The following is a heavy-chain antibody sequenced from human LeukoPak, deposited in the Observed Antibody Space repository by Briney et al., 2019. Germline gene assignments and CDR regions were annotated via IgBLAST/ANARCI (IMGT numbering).Heavy chain of an antibody. CDR3: AKDRGSTMVRGVLNWFDP. J-gene: IGHJ5*02. CDR2: ISSNSGPI. Sequence: GGSLRLSCAASGFTFDDYAMHWVRQAPGKGLEWVSGISSNSGPIGYADSVKGRFTISRDNAKNPLYLQMNSLRAEDTAVYYCAKDRGSTMVRGVLNWFDPWAREPWSPSPQ. D-gene: IGHD3-10*01. CDR1: GFTFDDYA. V-gene: IGHV3-9*01.